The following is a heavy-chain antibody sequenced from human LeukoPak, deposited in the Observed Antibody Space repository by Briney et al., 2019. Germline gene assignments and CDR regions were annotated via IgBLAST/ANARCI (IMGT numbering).Heavy chain of an antibody. Sequence: GGSLRLSCAASGFIFSSYGMHWVRQAPGKGLEWVAVIWYDGSNKYYADSVKGRFTVSRDNSKNTLYLQMNSLRAEDTAVYYCARDRGVAATTLLKNYYYYYGMDVWGQGTTVTVSS. D-gene: IGHD2-15*01. CDR1: GFIFSSYG. CDR2: IWYDGSNK. J-gene: IGHJ6*02. V-gene: IGHV3-33*01. CDR3: ARDRGVAATTLLKNYYYYYGMDV.